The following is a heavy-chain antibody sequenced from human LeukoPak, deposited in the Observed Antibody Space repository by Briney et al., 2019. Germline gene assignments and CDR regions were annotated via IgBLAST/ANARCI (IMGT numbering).Heavy chain of an antibody. Sequence: PSETLSLTCTVSGGSISSYYWSWIRQPPGKGLEWIGYIYYSGSTNYNPSLKSRVTISVDTSKNQFSLKLSSVTAADTAVYYCARHGRDSGYDGIYWGQGTLVTVSS. CDR2: IYYSGST. CDR1: GGSISSYY. V-gene: IGHV4-59*08. J-gene: IGHJ4*02. CDR3: ARHGRDSGYDGIY. D-gene: IGHD5-12*01.